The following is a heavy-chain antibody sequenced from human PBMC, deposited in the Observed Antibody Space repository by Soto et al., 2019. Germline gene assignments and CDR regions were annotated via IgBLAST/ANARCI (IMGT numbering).Heavy chain of an antibody. CDR1: GDSISSTNW. J-gene: IGHJ4*02. CDR2: IYHSEST. CDR3: ARRPSYNDI. Sequence: QVQLRESGPALVKPSETLSLTCAVFGDSISSTNWWSWVRQPPGKGLEWIGDIYHSESTNYNPSLKSRVTLSVDKSKNQFSLMLTSVTAVDTAVYYCARRPSYNDIWGQGTLVTVSS. V-gene: IGHV4-4*02. D-gene: IGHD1-26*01.